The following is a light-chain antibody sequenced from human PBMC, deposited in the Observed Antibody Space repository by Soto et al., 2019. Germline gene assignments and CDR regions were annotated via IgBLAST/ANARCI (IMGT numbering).Light chain of an antibody. CDR2: DVN. V-gene: IGLV2-14*01. Sequence: QSALTQPASVSGSPGQSIAISCTGTSSDVGAYDFVSWYQQHPGKAPKVMIYDVNHRPSGVSDRFSGSKSGNTASLTISGLQAEDDADYFCSSYTTRRSVLFGGGTKLTVL. CDR3: SSYTTRRSVL. CDR1: SSDVGAYDF. J-gene: IGLJ2*01.